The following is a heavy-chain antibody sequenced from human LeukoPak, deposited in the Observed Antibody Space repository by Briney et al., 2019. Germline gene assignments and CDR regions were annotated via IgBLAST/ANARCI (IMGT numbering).Heavy chain of an antibody. J-gene: IGHJ6*03. D-gene: IGHD3-3*01. CDR1: GYTFTGYY. V-gene: IGHV1-2*02. Sequence: ASVKVSCKASGYTFTGYYMHWVRQAPGQGLEWMGWINPNSGGTNYAQKFQGRVTMTRDTSISTAYMELSRLRSDDTAVYYCARDLEKEQRRQGYYYYYMDVWGKGTTVTVSS. CDR3: ARDLEKEQRRQGYYYYYMDV. CDR2: INPNSGGT.